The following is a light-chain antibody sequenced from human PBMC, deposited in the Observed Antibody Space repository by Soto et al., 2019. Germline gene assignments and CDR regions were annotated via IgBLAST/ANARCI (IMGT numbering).Light chain of an antibody. CDR2: AAS. Sequence: DMEMTQSPSSLSASVGDRVTITCRASQSISNYLNWYQHKPGKVPKLLIYAASSLQSGVPTRFNGSGSGTDFTHTINSLQPEDFATYNCQQSYGTPLTFGGGTKIEIK. CDR1: QSISNY. V-gene: IGKV1-39*01. J-gene: IGKJ4*01. CDR3: QQSYGTPLT.